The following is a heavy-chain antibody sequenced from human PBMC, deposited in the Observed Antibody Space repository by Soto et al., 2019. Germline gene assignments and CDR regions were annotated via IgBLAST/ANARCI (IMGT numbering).Heavy chain of an antibody. CDR3: ARSLGWYAIDY. Sequence: QVLLQESGPGLVQPSGTLSLSCVVSGVSIGSNYYWGWVRQPPGKGLEWLRDMSHIGSVNYNPSRQSRVTTSMDKSQNQFSLKLNSVTAADTAVYYCARSLGWYAIDYWGQGTLVIVSS. CDR2: MSHIGSV. J-gene: IGHJ4*02. CDR1: GVSIGSNYY. D-gene: IGHD6-19*01. V-gene: IGHV4-4*02.